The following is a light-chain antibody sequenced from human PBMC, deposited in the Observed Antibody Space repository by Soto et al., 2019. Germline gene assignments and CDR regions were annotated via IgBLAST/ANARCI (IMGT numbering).Light chain of an antibody. J-gene: IGKJ5*01. Sequence: TLSLSPGETATLSCRASQSVDKFLAWYQQRPGQPPRLLIFDSSNRAAGVPVRFSGSGSGTVFTLTIGSLEPEDSAVYFCQQRKHWPPITFGQGTRLEIK. CDR2: DSS. V-gene: IGKV3-11*01. CDR1: QSVDKF. CDR3: QQRKHWPPIT.